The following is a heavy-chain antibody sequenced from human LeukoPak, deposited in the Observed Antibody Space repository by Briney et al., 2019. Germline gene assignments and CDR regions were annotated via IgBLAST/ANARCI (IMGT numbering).Heavy chain of an antibody. CDR3: AREIFNGFDI. CDR2: ISYDGSNK. Sequence: PGRALRPSRGGPVFALGTCGVRGLSQAPGKGLEWVAVISYDGSNKDYASSVKGRFTISRDNSKNTLFLQMNSLRAEDTAVYYCAREIFNGFDIWGQGTMVTVSS. CDR1: VFALGTCG. V-gene: IGHV3-30-3*01. J-gene: IGHJ3*02.